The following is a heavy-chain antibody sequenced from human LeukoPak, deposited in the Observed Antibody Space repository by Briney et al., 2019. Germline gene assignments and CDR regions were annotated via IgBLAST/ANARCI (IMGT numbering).Heavy chain of an antibody. CDR3: ARRGYYDSSSYDC. CDR2: ISGDYTDI. CDR1: GFTFSNYA. D-gene: IGHD3-22*01. J-gene: IGHJ4*02. Sequence: GGSLRLSCAASGFTFSNYAMNWVRQAPGKGLEWVSSISGDYTDIYYADSVKGRFTISRDNAKNSLYLQMNSLRAEDTAVYYCARRGYYDSSSYDCWGQGTLVTVSS. V-gene: IGHV3-21*01.